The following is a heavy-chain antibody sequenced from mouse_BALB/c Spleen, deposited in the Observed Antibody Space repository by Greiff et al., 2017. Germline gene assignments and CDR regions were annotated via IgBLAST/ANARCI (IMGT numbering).Heavy chain of an antibody. CDR3: ACYYYGSSYGYFDV. CDR2: IDPENGNT. CDR1: GFNIKDYY. J-gene: IGHJ1*01. Sequence: EVQLQQSGAELVRPGALVKLSCKASGFNIKDYYMHWVKQRPEQGLEWIGWIDPENGNTIYDPKFQGKASITADTSSNTAYLQLSSLTSEDTAVYYCACYYYGSSYGYFDVWGAGTTVTVSS. D-gene: IGHD1-1*01. V-gene: IGHV14-1*02.